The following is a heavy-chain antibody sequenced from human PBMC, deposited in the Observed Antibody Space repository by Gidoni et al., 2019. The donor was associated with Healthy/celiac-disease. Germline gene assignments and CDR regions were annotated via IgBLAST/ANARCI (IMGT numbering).Heavy chain of an antibody. CDR1: GGSVSSGSYY. D-gene: IGHD5-12*01. Sequence: QVQLQESGPGLVKPSETLSLTCTFSGGSVSSGSYYWSWIRQPPGKGLEWIGYIYYSGSTNYNPSLKSRVTISVDTSKNQFSLKLSSVTAADTAVYYCARQGGYDPFFDYWGQGTLVTVSS. J-gene: IGHJ4*02. V-gene: IGHV4-61*01. CDR3: ARQGGYDPFFDY. CDR2: IYYSGST.